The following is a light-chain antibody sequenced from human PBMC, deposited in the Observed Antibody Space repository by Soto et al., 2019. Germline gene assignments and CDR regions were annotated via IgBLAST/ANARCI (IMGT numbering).Light chain of an antibody. CDR3: QTWGTGIHVV. Sequence: QPVLTQSPSASASLAASVNLTCTLSSGHSSYAIAWHQQQPEKGPRYLMKLNSDGSHSKGDGIPDRFSGSSSGAERYLIISSLQSEDEADYYCQTWGTGIHVVFGGGTKVNVL. CDR2: LNSDGSH. V-gene: IGLV4-69*01. CDR1: SGHSSYA. J-gene: IGLJ2*01.